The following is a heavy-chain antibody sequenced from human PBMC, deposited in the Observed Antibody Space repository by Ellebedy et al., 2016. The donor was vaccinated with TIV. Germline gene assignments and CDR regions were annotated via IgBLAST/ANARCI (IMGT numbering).Heavy chain of an antibody. CDR1: GYTFTGYY. CDR3: ATYDSSGWWFDP. V-gene: IGHV1-2*02. CDR2: INPNSGGT. Sequence: ASVKVSCXVSGYTFTGYYMHWVRQAPGQGLEWMGWINPNSGGTNYAQKFQGRVTMTRDTSISTAYMELSRLRSDDMAVYYCATYDSSGWWFDPWGQGTLVTVSS. J-gene: IGHJ5*02. D-gene: IGHD3-22*01.